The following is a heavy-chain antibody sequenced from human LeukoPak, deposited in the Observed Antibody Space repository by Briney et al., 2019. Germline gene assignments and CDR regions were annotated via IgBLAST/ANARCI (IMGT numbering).Heavy chain of an antibody. D-gene: IGHD4-23*01. J-gene: IGHJ4*02. CDR1: GGSFSGYY. CDR3: AGNRGLGRDY. CDR2: INHSGST. V-gene: IGHV4-34*01. Sequence: SETLSLTCAVYGGSFSGYYWSWIRQPPGKGLEWIGEINHSGSTNYNPSLKSRVTISVDTSKNQFFLKLSSVTAADTAVYYCAGNRGLGRDYWGQGTLVTVSS.